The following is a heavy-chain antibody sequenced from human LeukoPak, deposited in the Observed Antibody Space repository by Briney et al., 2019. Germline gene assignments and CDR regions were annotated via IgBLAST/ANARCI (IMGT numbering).Heavy chain of an antibody. D-gene: IGHD3-3*01. V-gene: IGHV3-7*01. CDR1: GFTFSTSW. CDR3: ARDFWGAYRVDFFDY. CDR2: INQDGSEA. Sequence: GGSLRLSCAASGFTFSTSWMAWVRQAPGKGLEWVANINQDGSEAYYVDSVKGRFTISRDNAMNSLYLQMNSLRAEDTAVYYCARDFWGAYRVDFFDYWGQGTLVTVSS. J-gene: IGHJ4*02.